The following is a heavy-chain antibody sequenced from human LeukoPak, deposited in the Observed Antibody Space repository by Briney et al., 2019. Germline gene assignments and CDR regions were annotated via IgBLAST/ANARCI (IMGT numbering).Heavy chain of an antibody. V-gene: IGHV4-34*01. Sequence: KPSETLSLTCAVYGGSFSGYYWSWIRQPPGKGLEWIGEINHSGSTNYNPSLKSRVTISVDTSKNQFSLKLSSVTAADTAVYYWARQSLAVPRSDPWGQGTLVTVSS. J-gene: IGHJ5*02. CDR2: INHSGST. CDR3: ARQSLAVPRSDP. D-gene: IGHD6-19*01. CDR1: GGSFSGYY.